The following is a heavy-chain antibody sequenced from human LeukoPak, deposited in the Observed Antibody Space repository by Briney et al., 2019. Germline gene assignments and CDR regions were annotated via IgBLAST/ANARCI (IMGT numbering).Heavy chain of an antibody. Sequence: GGSLRLSCTASEFTITTYSMNWVRQAPGKGLEWVSGINWNGGSTDYADSVKGRFTISRDNAKNSLYLQMNSLRAEDTALYYCARGARQWLVPLYYMDVWGKGTTVTVSS. J-gene: IGHJ6*03. CDR1: EFTITTYS. V-gene: IGHV3-20*04. CDR3: ARGARQWLVPLYYMDV. CDR2: INWNGGST. D-gene: IGHD6-19*01.